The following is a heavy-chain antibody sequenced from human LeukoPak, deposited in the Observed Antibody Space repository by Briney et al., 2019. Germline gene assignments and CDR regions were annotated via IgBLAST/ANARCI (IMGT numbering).Heavy chain of an antibody. CDR3: ARHVDNGWNGHLQH. J-gene: IGHJ1*01. Sequence: GESLKISCKCSGYSFTSYWIGWVRQMPGKGLEWMGIIYPGDSDTRYSPSFQGQVTISADKSISTAYLQWSSLQASDTALYYCARHVDNGWNGHLQHWGQGTLVTVSS. V-gene: IGHV5-51*01. CDR2: IYPGDSDT. D-gene: IGHD6-19*01. CDR1: GYSFTSYW.